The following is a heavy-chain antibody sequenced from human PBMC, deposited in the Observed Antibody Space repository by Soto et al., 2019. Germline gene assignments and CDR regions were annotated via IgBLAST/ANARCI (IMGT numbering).Heavy chain of an antibody. Sequence: ASVKVSCKASGYTFTSYGISWVRQAPGQGLEWMGWISAYNGNTNYAQKLQGRVTMTTDTSTSTAYMELRSLRSDDTAVYYCARDHYSSSWYEKYYYYYYGMDVWGQGTTVTVS. CDR2: ISAYNGNT. J-gene: IGHJ6*02. CDR3: ARDHYSSSWYEKYYYYYYGMDV. CDR1: GYTFTSYG. V-gene: IGHV1-18*01. D-gene: IGHD6-13*01.